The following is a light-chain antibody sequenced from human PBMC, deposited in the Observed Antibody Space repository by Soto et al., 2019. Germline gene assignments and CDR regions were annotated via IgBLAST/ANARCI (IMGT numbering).Light chain of an antibody. Sequence: QAVVTQPPSASGTPGQRVTISCSGGSSNIGSNYAYWYRQVPGTAPKLVIYANSQRPSGVPDRFSGSKSGTSASLAISGPRSEDEADYYCATWDDSLRGVLFGGGTKLTVL. J-gene: IGLJ2*01. CDR3: ATWDDSLRGVL. CDR1: SSNIGSNY. CDR2: ANS. V-gene: IGLV1-47*01.